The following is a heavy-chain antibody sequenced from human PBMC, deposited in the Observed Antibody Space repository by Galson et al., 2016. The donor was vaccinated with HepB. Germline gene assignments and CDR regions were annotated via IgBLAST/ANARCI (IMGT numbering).Heavy chain of an antibody. CDR3: AAGYNWDF. D-gene: IGHD5-18*01. J-gene: IGHJ1*01. V-gene: IGHV4-59*01. CDR2: IYYSGST. Sequence: SETLSLTCNVSGGSISGSYCSWIRQPPGKGLEWIGYIYYSGSTNYNPSLKSRVTISGDTSKNQFSLMLNDVTAADTAVYYCAAGYNWDFWGQGALVTVSS. CDR1: GGSISGSY.